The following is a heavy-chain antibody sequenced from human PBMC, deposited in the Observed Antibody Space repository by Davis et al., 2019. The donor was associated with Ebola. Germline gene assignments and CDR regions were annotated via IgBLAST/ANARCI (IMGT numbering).Heavy chain of an antibody. J-gene: IGHJ6*02. Sequence: GGSLRLSFPASGFPFSSYAMHWVRQAPGKGLEWVAAISYDGSNKYYADSVKGRFTISRDNSKNTLYLQMNSLRAEDTAVYYCARGNCSGGSCFVYYYYGMDVWGQGTTVTVSS. CDR2: ISYDGSNK. D-gene: IGHD2-15*01. V-gene: IGHV3-30-3*01. CDR1: GFPFSSYA. CDR3: ARGNCSGGSCFVYYYYGMDV.